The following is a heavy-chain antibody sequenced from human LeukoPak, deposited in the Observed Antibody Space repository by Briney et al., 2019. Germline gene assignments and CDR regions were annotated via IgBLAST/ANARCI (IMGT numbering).Heavy chain of an antibody. CDR3: TRGGYTYGSH. CDR1: GYTFTSLY. CDR2: INPNGGST. J-gene: IGHJ4*02. D-gene: IGHD5-18*01. V-gene: IGHV1-46*01. Sequence: ASVKVSCKASGYTFTSLYLHWVRQAPGQGLEWMGLINPNGGSTTYAQKFQGRVTLTRDTSTNTVYMEMSSLTSDDTAVYYCTRGGYTYGSHCGQGTLVTVSS.